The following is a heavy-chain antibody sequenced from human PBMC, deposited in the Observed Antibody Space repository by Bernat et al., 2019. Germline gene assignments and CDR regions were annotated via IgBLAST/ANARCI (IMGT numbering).Heavy chain of an antibody. V-gene: IGHV3-73*02. CDR1: GFTFSGST. Sequence: EVQLVESGGGLVQPGGSLKLSCAASGFTFSGSTMHWVRRASGKGLEWVGRIRNKANSYATAYAASVKDRFTISRDDSKNTAYLQMNSLKTEDTAVYYCTRQAAGFDYWGQGTLVTVSS. J-gene: IGHJ4*02. CDR3: TRQAAGFDY. D-gene: IGHD2-15*01. CDR2: IRNKANSYAT.